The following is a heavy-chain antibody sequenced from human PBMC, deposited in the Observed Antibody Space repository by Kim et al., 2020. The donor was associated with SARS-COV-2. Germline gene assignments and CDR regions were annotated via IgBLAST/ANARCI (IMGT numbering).Heavy chain of an antibody. J-gene: IGHJ6*02. V-gene: IGHV4-59*08. Sequence: RVTISVDTSKNQFSLKLSSVTAADTAVYYCARQGYSSGWYRTNYYYGMDVWGQGTTVTVSS. CDR3: ARQGYSSGWYRTNYYYGMDV. D-gene: IGHD6-19*01.